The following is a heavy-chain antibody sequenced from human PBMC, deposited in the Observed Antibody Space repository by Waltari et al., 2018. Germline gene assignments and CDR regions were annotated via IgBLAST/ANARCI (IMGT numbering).Heavy chain of an antibody. CDR3: ARYSSSSWSLDAFDI. V-gene: IGHV4-61*09. J-gene: IGHJ3*02. CDR2: IYTSRST. D-gene: IGHD6-13*01. Sequence: QVQLQESGPGLVKPSQTLSLTCTVSGGSISSGSYYWSWIRHPAGKGLEWIGYIYTSRSTNYHPSLKRRVTISVDTSRNQFSLKLSSVTAADAAVYYCARYSSSSWSLDAFDIWGQGTMVTVSS. CDR1: GGSISSGSYY.